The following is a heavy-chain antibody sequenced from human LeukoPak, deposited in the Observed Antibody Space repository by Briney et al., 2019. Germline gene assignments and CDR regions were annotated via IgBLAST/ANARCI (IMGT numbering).Heavy chain of an antibody. CDR3: ARDRDGDSSGWYFDYYGMDV. CDR2: TYYRSKWYN. V-gene: IGHV6-1*01. J-gene: IGHJ6*02. D-gene: IGHD6-19*01. CDR1: GDSVSSNSAA. Sequence: SQTLSLTCAISGDSVSSNSAAWHWIRQSPSRGLEWLGRTYYRSKWYNDYAVSVKSRITINPDTSKNQFSLQLNSVTPEDTAVYYCARDRDGDSSGWYFDYYGMDVWGQGTTVTVSS.